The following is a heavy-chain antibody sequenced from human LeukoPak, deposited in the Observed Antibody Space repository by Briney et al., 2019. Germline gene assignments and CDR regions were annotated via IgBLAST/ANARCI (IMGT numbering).Heavy chain of an antibody. Sequence: PGGSLRLSCAASGFTFSSYAMSWVRQAPGKGLEWVSAISGSGGSTYYANSVKGRFTISRDNSKNTLYLQMNSLRAEDTAVYYCAKDWGYSYGETYWGQGTLVTVSS. CDR2: ISGSGGST. J-gene: IGHJ4*02. CDR3: AKDWGYSYGETY. V-gene: IGHV3-23*01. D-gene: IGHD5-18*01. CDR1: GFTFSSYA.